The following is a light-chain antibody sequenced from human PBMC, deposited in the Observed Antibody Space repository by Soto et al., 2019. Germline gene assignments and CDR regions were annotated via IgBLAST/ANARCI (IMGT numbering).Light chain of an antibody. J-gene: IGLJ3*02. Sequence: QSALTQPASVSGSPGQSITISCTGTTSDVGAYNYVSWYRQHPGKAPKLMIYEVNNRPSGVSDRFSGSKSGNSASLTISGLQAEDEADYYCSSDTRINTWVFGGGTKLTVL. CDR3: SSDTRINTWV. CDR2: EVN. V-gene: IGLV2-14*01. CDR1: TSDVGAYNY.